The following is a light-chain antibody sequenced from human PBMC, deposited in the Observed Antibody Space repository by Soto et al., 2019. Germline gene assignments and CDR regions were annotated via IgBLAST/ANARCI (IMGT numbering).Light chain of an antibody. V-gene: IGKV1-5*01. CDR3: QQYNTYPWT. J-gene: IGKJ1*01. Sequence: DIQMTQSPSTLSASVGDRVTITCRASQTINGWLAWYQQKPGKAPKLLIYDASSLQSGVPPRFSGSGSGTELTLTISSLQPDDFATYYCQQYNTYPWTFGQGTKWISN. CDR2: DAS. CDR1: QTINGW.